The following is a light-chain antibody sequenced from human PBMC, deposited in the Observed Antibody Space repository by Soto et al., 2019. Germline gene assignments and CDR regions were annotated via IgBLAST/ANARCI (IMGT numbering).Light chain of an antibody. CDR2: RAS. CDR1: QSINSN. V-gene: IGKV3-15*01. J-gene: IGKJ1*01. Sequence: EIVMTQSPATLSVCPGERATLSCRASQSINSNLAWYQQKPGQAPRLLIYRASTRATGIPARFSGSGSGTEFTLTISSLQSEDFAVYYCQQYNNWPRTFGQGTKVESK. CDR3: QQYNNWPRT.